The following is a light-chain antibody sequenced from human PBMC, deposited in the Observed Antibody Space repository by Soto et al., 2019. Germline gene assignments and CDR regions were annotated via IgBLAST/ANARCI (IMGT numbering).Light chain of an antibody. CDR2: DAS. J-gene: IGKJ4*01. CDR1: QGISSD. Sequence: AIQLTQSPSSLSASVGDRVTITCRASQGISSDFAWYQQKPGKAPNLLIYDASSLESGVPSRFSGSGSGTDFTLTISSLQPEDCATYYCQHFNSSPLTFGGGTKVEIK. V-gene: IGKV1-13*02. CDR3: QHFNSSPLT.